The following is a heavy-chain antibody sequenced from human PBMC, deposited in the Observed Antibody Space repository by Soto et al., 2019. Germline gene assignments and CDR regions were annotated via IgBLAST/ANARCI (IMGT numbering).Heavy chain of an antibody. D-gene: IGHD3-16*01. V-gene: IGHV3-7*03. CDR2: IKQGGSEK. CDR1: GFTFSSYW. J-gene: IGHJ3*02. CDR3: AVASTGGDYDAFDI. Sequence: GGSLRLSCAASGFTFSSYWMSWVRQAPGKGLEWVANIKQGGSEKYYVDSVKGRFTISRDNAKNSLYLQMNSLRAEDTAVYYCAVASTGGDYDAFDIWGQGTMVTVSS.